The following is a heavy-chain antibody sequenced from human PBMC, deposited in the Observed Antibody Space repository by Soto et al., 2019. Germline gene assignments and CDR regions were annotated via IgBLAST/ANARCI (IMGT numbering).Heavy chain of an antibody. D-gene: IGHD3-22*01. J-gene: IGHJ4*02. Sequence: GGSLRLSCAASGFTFSSYGMHWVRQAPGKGLEWVAVISYDGSNKYYADSVKGRFTISRDNSKNTLYLQMNSLRAEDTAVYYCAKENRPEHHPSGNYYYDSSGYYLPTSYYFDYWGQGTLVTVSS. CDR3: AKENRPEHHPSGNYYYDSSGYYLPTSYYFDY. CDR2: ISYDGSNK. V-gene: IGHV3-30*18. CDR1: GFTFSSYG.